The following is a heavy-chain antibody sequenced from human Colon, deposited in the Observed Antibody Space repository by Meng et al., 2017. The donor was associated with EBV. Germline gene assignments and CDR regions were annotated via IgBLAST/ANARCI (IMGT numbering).Heavy chain of an antibody. CDR3: ARVSSGWDYFDY. CDR2: IYYSGST. Sequence: QARRHESGPGLVSPSLTLSLTCTVSGGSVSSGGYYWTWIRQHPGKGLEWFGHIYYSGSTFYNPSLKRRVIISIDTSKNQFSLNLRSVTAADTAVYYCARVSSGWDYFDYWGQGTLVTVSS. CDR1: GGSVSSGGYY. V-gene: IGHV4-31*03. J-gene: IGHJ4*02. D-gene: IGHD6-19*01.